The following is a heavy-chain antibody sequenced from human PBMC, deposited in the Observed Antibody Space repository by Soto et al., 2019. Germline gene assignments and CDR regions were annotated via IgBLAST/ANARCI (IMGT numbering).Heavy chain of an antibody. V-gene: IGHV3-21*01. D-gene: IGHD3-10*01. CDR2: ISSSSSYI. CDR3: AIVGGSAKEDFDC. J-gene: IGHJ4*02. CDR1: GFTFSSYS. Sequence: GGSLRLSCAASGFTFSSYSMNWVRQAPGKGLEWVSSISSSSSYIYYADSVKGRFTISRDNAKNSLYLQMNSLRAEDTAVYYCAIVGGSAKEDFDCWRPGPLVT.